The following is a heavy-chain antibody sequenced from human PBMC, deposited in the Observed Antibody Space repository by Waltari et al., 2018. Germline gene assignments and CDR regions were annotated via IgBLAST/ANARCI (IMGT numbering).Heavy chain of an antibody. CDR1: GASVSSNSPA. Sequence: QVQLQQSGPGLVKTSQTLSLTCAISGASVSSNSPAWNWIRKSPSRGLEWLGRTFYRSKWSYDYAVSVKSRITINPDTSKNQFSLQLNSVTPEDTAVYFCARRASVTGAIDYWGQGTLVTVSS. CDR2: TFYRSKWSY. J-gene: IGHJ4*02. CDR3: ARRASVTGAIDY. V-gene: IGHV6-1*01.